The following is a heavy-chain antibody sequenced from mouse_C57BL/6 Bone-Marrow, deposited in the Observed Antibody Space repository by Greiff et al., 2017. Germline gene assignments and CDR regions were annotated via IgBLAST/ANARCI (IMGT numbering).Heavy chain of an antibody. Sequence: QVQLQQPGAELVKPGASVKVSCKASGYTFTSYWMHWVKQRPGQGLEWIGRIHPSDSDTNYNQKFKGKATLTVDKSSSTAYMQLSSVTSDDSAVYYCAIGGFYWYFDVWGTGTTVTVSS. V-gene: IGHV1-74*01. CDR1: GYTFTSYW. CDR3: AIGGFYWYFDV. J-gene: IGHJ1*03. CDR2: IHPSDSDT.